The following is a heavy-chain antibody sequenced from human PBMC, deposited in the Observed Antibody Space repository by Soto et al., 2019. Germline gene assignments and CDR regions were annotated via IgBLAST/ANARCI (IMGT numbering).Heavy chain of an antibody. CDR1: GGSISSGGYY. CDR3: ASKESATDAFDI. J-gene: IGHJ3*02. V-gene: IGHV4-31*03. D-gene: IGHD5-12*01. Sequence: QVQLQESDPGLVKPSQTLSLTCTVSGGSISSGGYYWSWIRQNPGKGLEWIGYIYYSGTTNYNPSLKSRLTISVYTSKNKFSLKMNSMTDADTAVYCCASKESATDAFDIWGQGTMVTVSA. CDR2: IYYSGTT.